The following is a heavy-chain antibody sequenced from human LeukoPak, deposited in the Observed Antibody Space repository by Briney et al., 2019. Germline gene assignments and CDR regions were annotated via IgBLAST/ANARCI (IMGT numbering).Heavy chain of an antibody. V-gene: IGHV1-8*01. Sequence: GASVKVSCKASGYTFTSYDINWVRQATGQGLEWMGWMSPNSGNTGYAQKFQGRVTMTRNTSISTAYMELSSLRSEDTAVYYCARHIAAAGNNWFDPWGQGNLVTVSS. CDR2: MSPNSGNT. D-gene: IGHD6-13*01. J-gene: IGHJ5*02. CDR1: GYTFTSYD. CDR3: ARHIAAAGNNWFDP.